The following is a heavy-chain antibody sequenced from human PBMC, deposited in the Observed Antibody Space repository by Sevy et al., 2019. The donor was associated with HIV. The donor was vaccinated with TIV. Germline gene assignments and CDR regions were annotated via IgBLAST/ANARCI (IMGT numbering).Heavy chain of an antibody. J-gene: IGHJ6*02. CDR2: IYSGGNT. CDR1: GFTVSSNY. Sequence: GESLKISCAASGFTVSSNYMTWVRQAPGKGLEWVSVIYSGGNTYYSDSVKGRFTISRDNSKNTMYLQMNSLRVEDTAVYYCARDRRGYCSSTSCYPYGMDVWGQGTTVTVSS. D-gene: IGHD2-2*01. CDR3: ARDRRGYCSSTSCYPYGMDV. V-gene: IGHV3-53*01.